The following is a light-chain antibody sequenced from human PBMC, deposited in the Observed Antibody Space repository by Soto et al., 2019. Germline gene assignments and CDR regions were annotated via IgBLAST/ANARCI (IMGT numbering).Light chain of an antibody. V-gene: IGKV1-5*01. CDR1: QSVSVW. J-gene: IGKJ2*01. CDR3: QQYITYSPYT. Sequence: DIQMTQSPSTLSASVGDRVTITCRASQSVSVWLAWYQQKPGKAPKRLMADASSLPRGVPSTFSGSGSGTDFTLIISSLQPDPFATYYCQQYITYSPYTFGQGTKVDVK. CDR2: DAS.